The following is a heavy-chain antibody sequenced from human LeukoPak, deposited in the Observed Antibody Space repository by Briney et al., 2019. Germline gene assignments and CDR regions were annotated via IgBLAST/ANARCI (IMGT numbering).Heavy chain of an antibody. J-gene: IGHJ3*02. CDR3: ARGSYCGGGTCYTLGAFDI. D-gene: IGHD2-15*01. CDR2: ISHSGGST. Sequence: GGSLRLSCAASGFTFPTFAMTWVRQAPGKGRGWVSGISHSGGSTHYADSVKGRFDISRDNSRNTVYLQMNSLRAEDSAVYHCARGSYCGGGTCYTLGAFDIWGQGTLASVSS. CDR1: GFTFPTFA. V-gene: IGHV3-23*01.